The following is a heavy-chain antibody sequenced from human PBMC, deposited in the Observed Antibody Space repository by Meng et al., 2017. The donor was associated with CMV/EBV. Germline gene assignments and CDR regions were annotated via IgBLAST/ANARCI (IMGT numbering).Heavy chain of an antibody. Sequence: ASVKVSCKASGYTFTGYYMHWVQQAPGQGLEWMGWINPNSGGTNYAQKFQGRVTMTRDTSISTAYMELSRLRSDDTAVYYCARGPLGVASHFDYWGQGTLVTVSS. CDR3: ARGPLGVASHFDY. J-gene: IGHJ4*02. CDR2: INPNSGGT. V-gene: IGHV1-2*02. CDR1: GYTFTGYY. D-gene: IGHD7-27*01.